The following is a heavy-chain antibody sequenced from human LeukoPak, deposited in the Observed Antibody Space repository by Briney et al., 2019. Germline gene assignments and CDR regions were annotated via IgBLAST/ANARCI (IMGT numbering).Heavy chain of an antibody. CDR3: ARGVPHGSNWYWLDP. CDR1: GGSISSGSYF. CDR2: MYTTGST. V-gene: IGHV4-61*09. D-gene: IGHD4-11*01. J-gene: IGHJ5*02. Sequence: SVTLSLTCTVSGGSISSGSYFWTWIRQPAGKGLEWIGHMYTTGSTNYHPSLRSRVTISIDTSKNQFSLRLNSVTAADTAVYYCARGVPHGSNWYWLDPWGQGTLVTVSS.